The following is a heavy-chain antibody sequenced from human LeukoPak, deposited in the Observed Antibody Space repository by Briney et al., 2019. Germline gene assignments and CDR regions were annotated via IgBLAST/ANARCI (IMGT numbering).Heavy chain of an antibody. CDR2: ITDDGYNT. Sequence: GGSLRLSCAASGFTFSAFAMTWVRQAPGKGLEWVSTITDDGYNTYYADSVKGGITFSRDNSKNTLSLQLRSLRAEDTAVYYCAKALPYTSGASDHWGQGTLVTVSS. D-gene: IGHD6-19*01. V-gene: IGHV3-23*01. CDR1: GFTFSAFA. CDR3: AKALPYTSGASDH. J-gene: IGHJ4*02.